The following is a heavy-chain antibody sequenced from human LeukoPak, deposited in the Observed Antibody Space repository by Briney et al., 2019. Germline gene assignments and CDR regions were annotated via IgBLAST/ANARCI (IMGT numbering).Heavy chain of an antibody. CDR1: GGSFSGYY. Sequence: ETLSLTCAVYGGSFSGYYWSWVRQAPGKGLEWVSAISGSGGSTYYADSVKGRFTISRDNSKNTLYLQMNSLRAEDTAVYYCAKEQLYDYVFDYWGQGTLVTVSS. V-gene: IGHV3-23*01. D-gene: IGHD3-16*01. CDR2: ISGSGGST. CDR3: AKEQLYDYVFDY. J-gene: IGHJ4*02.